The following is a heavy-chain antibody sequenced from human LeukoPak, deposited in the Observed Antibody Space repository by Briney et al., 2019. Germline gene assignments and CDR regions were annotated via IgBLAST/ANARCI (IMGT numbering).Heavy chain of an antibody. CDR2: ITWDGGRT. CDR3: AKEWDTYGSGSYFDF. CDR1: GFTFEDYA. V-gene: IGHV3-43D*03. J-gene: IGHJ4*02. Sequence: PGGSLRLSCVVSGFTFEDYALHWVRHAPGKGLEWVSLITWDGGRTYYGDSVKGRFTISRDNSKNSLYLQMSSLRPEDTAFYYCAKEWDTYGSGSYFDFWGQGTRVTVSS. D-gene: IGHD3-10*01.